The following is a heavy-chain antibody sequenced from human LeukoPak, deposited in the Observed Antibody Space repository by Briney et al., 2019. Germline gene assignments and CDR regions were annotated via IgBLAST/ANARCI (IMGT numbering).Heavy chain of an antibody. V-gene: IGHV1-18*01. CDR1: GYTFTSYG. Sequence: ASVKVSCKASGYTFTSYGISWVRQAPGQGLEWMGWISAYNGNTNYAQKFQGRVTMTRDTSISTAYMELSRLRSDDTAVYYCARDLLSEYYYDSSGYYLGDYWGQGTLVTVSS. CDR2: ISAYNGNT. CDR3: ARDLLSEYYYDSSGYYLGDY. J-gene: IGHJ4*02. D-gene: IGHD3-22*01.